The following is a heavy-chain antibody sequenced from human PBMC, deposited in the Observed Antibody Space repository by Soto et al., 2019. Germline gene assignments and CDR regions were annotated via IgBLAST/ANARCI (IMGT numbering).Heavy chain of an antibody. Sequence: SETLSLTCTVSGGSISSYYWSWIRQPPGKGLEWIGYIYYSGSTNYNPSLKSRVTISVDTSKNQFSLKLSSVTAADTAVYYCARVHSSSWSTYYYYYYGMDVWGQGTTVTAP. CDR3: ARVHSSSWSTYYYYYYGMDV. CDR2: IYYSGST. J-gene: IGHJ6*02. CDR1: GGSISSYY. V-gene: IGHV4-59*01. D-gene: IGHD6-13*01.